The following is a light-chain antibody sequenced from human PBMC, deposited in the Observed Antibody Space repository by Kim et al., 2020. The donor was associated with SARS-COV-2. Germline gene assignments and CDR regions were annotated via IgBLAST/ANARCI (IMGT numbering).Light chain of an antibody. J-gene: IGLJ2*01. V-gene: IGLV3-21*04. CDR2: YDS. CDR3: QVWDSSSDHRVV. Sequence: SYELTQPPSVSVAPGKTARVSCGGNSIGSKSVHWYQQKSGQAPLLVISYDSDRPSGIPERFSGSNSGNTATLTISRVEAGDEADYYCQVWDSSSDHRVVFGGGTQLTVL. CDR1: SIGSKS.